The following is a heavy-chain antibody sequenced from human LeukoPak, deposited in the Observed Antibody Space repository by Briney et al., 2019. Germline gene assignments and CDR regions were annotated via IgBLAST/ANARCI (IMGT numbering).Heavy chain of an antibody. V-gene: IGHV3-23*01. D-gene: IGHD4-11*01. CDR3: ARAVLYYDNYKYYFDY. CDR2: ISGSGGTT. CDR1: GFTFSSFA. Sequence: GGSLRLSSAASGFTFSSFAMSWVRQVPGKGLEWVSAISGSGGTTYYADSVKGRFTISRDNYKNTLYVQMNSLRAGDTAIYYCARAVLYYDNYKYYFDYWGQGTRVTVSS. J-gene: IGHJ4*02.